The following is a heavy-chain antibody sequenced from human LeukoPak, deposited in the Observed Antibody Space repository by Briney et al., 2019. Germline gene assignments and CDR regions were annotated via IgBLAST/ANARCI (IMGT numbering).Heavy chain of an antibody. J-gene: IGHJ4*02. CDR1: GGSFSGYY. CDR2: INHSGST. V-gene: IGHV4-34*01. CDR3: ARDLREYSNYVWSLPDY. D-gene: IGHD4-11*01. Sequence: PSETLSLTCAVYGGSFSGYYWSWIRQPPGKGLEWIGEINHSGSTNYNPSLKSRVTISVDTSKNQFSLKLSSVTAADTAVYYCARDLREYSNYVWSLPDYWGQGTLVTVSS.